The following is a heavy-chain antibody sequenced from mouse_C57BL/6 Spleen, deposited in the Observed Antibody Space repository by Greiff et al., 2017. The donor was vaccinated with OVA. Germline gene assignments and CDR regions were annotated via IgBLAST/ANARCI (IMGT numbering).Heavy chain of an antibody. V-gene: IGHV1-54*01. CDR2: INPGSGGT. CDR3: ARDYYGSSYGDYFDY. J-gene: IGHJ2*01. CDR1: GYAFTNYL. Sequence: VQLQQSGAELVRPGTSVKVSCKASGYAFTNYLIEWVKQRPGQGLEWIGVINPGSGGTNYNEKFKGKATLTADKSSSTAYMQLSSLTSEDSAVYFWARDYYGSSYGDYFDYWGQGTTLTVSS. D-gene: IGHD1-1*01.